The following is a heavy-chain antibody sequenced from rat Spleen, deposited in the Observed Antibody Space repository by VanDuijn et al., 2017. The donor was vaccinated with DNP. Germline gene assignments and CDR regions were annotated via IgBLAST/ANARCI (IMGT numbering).Heavy chain of an antibody. V-gene: IGHV5S11*01. J-gene: IGHJ4*01. CDR2: ISTSGSRT. CDR1: GFTFSNYY. Sequence: EVQLVESGGGLVQPGRSLKLSCAASGFTFSNYYMAWVRQAPKKGLEWVATISTSGSRTYYPDSVKGRFTISRDNAKSSLYLQMNSLKSEETATYYWARHRTADHYYAMDAWGQGTSITVSS. CDR3: ARHRTADHYYAMDA.